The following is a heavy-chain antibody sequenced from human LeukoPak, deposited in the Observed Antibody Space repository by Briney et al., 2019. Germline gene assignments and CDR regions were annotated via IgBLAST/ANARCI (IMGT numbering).Heavy chain of an antibody. CDR1: GYTFTSYG. Sequence: ASVKVSCKASGYTFTSYGISWVRQAPGQGLEWMGWINPNSGGTNYAQKFQGRVTMTRDTSISTAYMELSRLRSDDTAVYYCARDQHFDWLPIDYWGQGTLVTVSS. CDR3: ARDQHFDWLPIDY. CDR2: INPNSGGT. J-gene: IGHJ4*02. D-gene: IGHD3-9*01. V-gene: IGHV1-2*02.